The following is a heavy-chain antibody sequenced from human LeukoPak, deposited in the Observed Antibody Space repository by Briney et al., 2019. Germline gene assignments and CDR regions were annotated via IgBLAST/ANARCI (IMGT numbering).Heavy chain of an antibody. CDR2: ISAYSGNT. CDR3: ARAPQECTSTSCPLGY. D-gene: IGHD2-2*01. Sequence: GASVKVSCKASGYTFTNYLLHWVRQAPGQGLEWVAWISAYSGNTNYAHQKLQGRVTLTRDTSTSTAYMELRSLRSDDTAVFYCARAPQECTSTSCPLGYWGQGTLVTVSS. V-gene: IGHV1-18*04. CDR1: GYTFTNYL. J-gene: IGHJ4*02.